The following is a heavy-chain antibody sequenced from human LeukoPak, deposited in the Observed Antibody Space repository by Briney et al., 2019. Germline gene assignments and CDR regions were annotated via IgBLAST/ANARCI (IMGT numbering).Heavy chain of an antibody. CDR3: ARVWDKGAFDY. Sequence: PGGSLRLSCAASGFTFSSYAMRWVRQAPGKRLEYVSAITNSGDSTYYANSVKGRFIISRDNSKNTLYLQMGSLRAEDMAVYYCARVWDKGAFDYWGQGTLVTVSS. J-gene: IGHJ4*02. D-gene: IGHD1-26*01. CDR1: GFTFSSYA. CDR2: ITNSGDST. V-gene: IGHV3-64*01.